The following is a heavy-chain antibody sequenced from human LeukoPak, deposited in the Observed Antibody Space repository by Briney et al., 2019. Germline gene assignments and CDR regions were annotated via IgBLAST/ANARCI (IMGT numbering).Heavy chain of an antibody. J-gene: IGHJ6*03. Sequence: ASVKVSWKASAYTFTSYYMHWVRQAPGQGLEWMALINPSGARTSYAQKFQGRLTMTRDTSTSTVYMELSSLRSEDTALYYCARVSYDFWSGYYYYYMDVWGKGTTVTVSS. CDR3: ARVSYDFWSGYYYYYMDV. CDR2: INPSGART. D-gene: IGHD3-3*01. V-gene: IGHV1-46*01. CDR1: AYTFTSYY.